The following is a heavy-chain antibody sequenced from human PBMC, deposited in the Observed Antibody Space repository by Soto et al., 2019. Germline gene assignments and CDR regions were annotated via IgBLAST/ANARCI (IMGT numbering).Heavy chain of an antibody. CDR3: AKGTRGNSPELDF. D-gene: IGHD1-1*01. V-gene: IGHV3-43*01. CDR1: GFTFDDYT. CDR2: ISWDGDSA. J-gene: IGHJ4*02. Sequence: VGSLRLSCADSGFTFDDYTMHWVRQTPGKGLEWVSLISWDGDSAYYADSVRGRFTISRDNSKNSLFLQMNNVRAEDAALYFCAKGTRGNSPELDFWGQGTLVTSPQ.